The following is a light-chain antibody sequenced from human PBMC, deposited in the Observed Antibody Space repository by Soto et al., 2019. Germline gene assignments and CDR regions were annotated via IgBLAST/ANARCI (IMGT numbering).Light chain of an antibody. Sequence: EIVLTQSPGTLSLSPGERATLSCRASQSVSSSYLAWYQQKPGQAPRLLIYGASSRATGIPDRSSGSGSGTDFTLTISRLEPEDFEVYYCQQYGSSPETLGQGTKVDIK. CDR1: QSVSSSY. CDR3: QQYGSSPET. V-gene: IGKV3-20*01. J-gene: IGKJ1*01. CDR2: GAS.